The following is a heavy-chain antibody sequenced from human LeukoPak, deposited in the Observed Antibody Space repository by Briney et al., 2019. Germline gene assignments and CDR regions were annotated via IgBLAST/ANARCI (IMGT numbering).Heavy chain of an antibody. V-gene: IGHV3-33*01. CDR2: IWYDGTNE. Sequence: GGSLRLSCVASGFSFSSYGMHWVRQPPGKGLEWVAVIWYDGTNENYADSVKGRFTISRDNFKNTLYLQMSNLRAEDTAVFYCASHGGLWGQGTLVTVSS. CDR3: ASHGGL. J-gene: IGHJ4*02. CDR1: GFSFSSYG. D-gene: IGHD5-12*01.